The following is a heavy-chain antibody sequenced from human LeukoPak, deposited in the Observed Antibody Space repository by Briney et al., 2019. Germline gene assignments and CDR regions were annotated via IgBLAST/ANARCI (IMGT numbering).Heavy chain of an antibody. J-gene: IGHJ4*02. V-gene: IGHV3-43*02. CDR1: GITFDDYA. CDR2: TSRDGGTT. CDR3: AISLAYCGGDCYSETDY. Sequence: GGSLTLSCAASGITFDDYAMHWVRQAPGKGLEWVSLTSRDGGTTYYADSVKGRFTISRDNSKNSLYLQMNSLRTEYTALYYCAISLAYCGGDCYSETDYWGQGTLVTVSS. D-gene: IGHD2-21*02.